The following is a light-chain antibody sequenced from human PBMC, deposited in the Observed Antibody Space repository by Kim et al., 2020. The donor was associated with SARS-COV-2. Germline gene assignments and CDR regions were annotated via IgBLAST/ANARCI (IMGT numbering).Light chain of an antibody. CDR3: QSYDSSNHVV. CDR2: EDN. V-gene: IGLV6-57*02. Sequence: KTVTICCTGSSGSVASNYVQWYQQRPGSAPTTVIYEDNQRPSGVPDRFSGSIDSSSNSASLTISGLKTEDEADYYCQSYDSSNHVVFGGGTQLTVL. J-gene: IGLJ2*01. CDR1: SGSVASNY.